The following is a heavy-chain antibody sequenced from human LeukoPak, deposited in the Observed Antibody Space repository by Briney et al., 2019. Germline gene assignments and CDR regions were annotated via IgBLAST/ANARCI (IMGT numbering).Heavy chain of an antibody. J-gene: IGHJ4*02. V-gene: IGHV4-4*02. D-gene: IGHD4-17*01. CDR3: ARAKPTVTTFFDY. Sequence: PSGTLSLTCAVSGGSISSSNWWSWVRQPPGKGLEWIGGIYHSGSTNYNPSLKSRVTISVDKSKNQFSLKLSSVTAADTAVYYCARAKPTVTTFFDYWGQGTLVTVSS. CDR1: GGSISSSNW. CDR2: IYHSGST.